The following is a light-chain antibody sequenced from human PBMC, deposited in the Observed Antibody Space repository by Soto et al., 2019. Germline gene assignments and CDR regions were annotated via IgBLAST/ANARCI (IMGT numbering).Light chain of an antibody. CDR2: GAS. Sequence: EIVLTQSPGTLSLSPGERATLSCRASQSVVTNSLAWYQQKPGQAPRLIIYGASNRATGIPDRFSGRGSGTDFTLTIASLQPDDFATYYCQQYETFSGTFGPGTKVDIK. CDR1: QSVVTNS. CDR3: QQYETFSGT. V-gene: IGKV3-20*01. J-gene: IGKJ1*01.